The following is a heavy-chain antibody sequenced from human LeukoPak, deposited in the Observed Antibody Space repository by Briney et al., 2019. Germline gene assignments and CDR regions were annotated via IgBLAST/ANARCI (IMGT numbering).Heavy chain of an antibody. CDR2: IIPIFGTA. V-gene: IGHV1-69*06. Sequence: ASVKVSCKASGYTFTSYYMHWVRQAPGQGLEWVGGIIPIFGTANYAQKFQGRVTITADKSTSTAYMELSSLRSEDTAVYYCARGGSARDFDYWGQGTLVTVSS. D-gene: IGHD3-10*01. CDR1: GYTFTSYY. J-gene: IGHJ4*02. CDR3: ARGGSARDFDY.